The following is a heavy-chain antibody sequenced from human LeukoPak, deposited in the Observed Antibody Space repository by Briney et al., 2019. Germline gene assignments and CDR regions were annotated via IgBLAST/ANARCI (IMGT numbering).Heavy chain of an antibody. CDR2: IYTDGNT. J-gene: IGHJ4*02. Sequence: PGGSLRLSCAASGFTFSDYYMSWIRQAPGKGLEWVSIIYTDGNTYYADSVKGRFTIYRDNSKNTLNLQMNSLRAEDTAVYYCARDRPYGGLNGFDYWGQGTLVTVSS. CDR1: GFTFSDYY. D-gene: IGHD4/OR15-4a*01. CDR3: ARDRPYGGLNGFDY. V-gene: IGHV3-53*01.